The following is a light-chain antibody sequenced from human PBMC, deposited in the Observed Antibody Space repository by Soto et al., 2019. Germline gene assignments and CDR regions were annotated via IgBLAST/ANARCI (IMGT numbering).Light chain of an antibody. J-gene: IGKJ5*01. V-gene: IGKV3D-15*01. CDR2: GAS. CDR3: QQYNNWPSIT. CDR1: QSVSSR. Sequence: EIVLTQSPATLSLSPGDRATLSCRASQSVSSRLAWYQQKPGQATRLLISGASSRATGIPDRFSGSGFGTDFTLTISSLQSEDFASYYCQQYNNWPSITFGQGTRLEIK.